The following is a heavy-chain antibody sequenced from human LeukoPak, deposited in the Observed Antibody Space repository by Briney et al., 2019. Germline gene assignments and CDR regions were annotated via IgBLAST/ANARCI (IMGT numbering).Heavy chain of an antibody. Sequence: GGSLRLSCAASGFTFSHYWMSWVRQAPGKGLEWVANINTDGSEKYYVDSVKGRFIISRDNAENSLSLQMNSLKTEDTAVYYCTLRWPHSQYWGQGTLVTVSS. J-gene: IGHJ4*02. D-gene: IGHD2-15*01. CDR3: TLRWPHSQY. CDR2: INTDGSEK. CDR1: GFTFSHYW. V-gene: IGHV3-7*03.